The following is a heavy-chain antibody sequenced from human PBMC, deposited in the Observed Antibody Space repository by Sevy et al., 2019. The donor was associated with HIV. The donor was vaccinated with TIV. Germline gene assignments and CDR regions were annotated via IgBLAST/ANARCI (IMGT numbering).Heavy chain of an antibody. Sequence: ASVKVSCKASGYTFTGYYMHWVRQAPGQGLEWMGRINPNMGGTNYAQKFQGRVTMTRDTSISTAYTELSRLRPDDTAVYYCARAGVYDFWSGYSGWFDPWGQGTLVTVSS. D-gene: IGHD3-3*01. V-gene: IGHV1-2*06. CDR3: ARAGVYDFWSGYSGWFDP. J-gene: IGHJ5*02. CDR2: INPNMGGT. CDR1: GYTFTGYY.